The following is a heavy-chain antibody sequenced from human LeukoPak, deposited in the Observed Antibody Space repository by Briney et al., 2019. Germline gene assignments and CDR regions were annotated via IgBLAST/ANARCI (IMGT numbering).Heavy chain of an antibody. CDR2: ISAYNGQT. Sequence: ASVKVSCKASGYTFANYGISWVRQAPGQGLEWMGWISAYNGQTKYAQKLQGRVTMTTDTSTTTASMEVRSLRTDDTAVYYCARANYHILTGYVAYAFNIWGQGTMVTVSS. CDR1: GYTFANYG. D-gene: IGHD3-9*01. J-gene: IGHJ3*02. V-gene: IGHV1-18*01. CDR3: ARANYHILTGYVAYAFNI.